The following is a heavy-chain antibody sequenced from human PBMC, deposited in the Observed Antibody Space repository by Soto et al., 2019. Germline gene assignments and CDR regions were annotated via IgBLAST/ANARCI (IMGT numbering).Heavy chain of an antibody. J-gene: IGHJ6*02. CDR1: GDSISRSNW. V-gene: IGHV4-4*02. Sequence: QVQLQESGPGLVKPSGTLSLSCAVSGDSISRSNWCSWVRQSPGQGLEWIGEIHHSGSTNYNLSLKSRVTISIDKSNNHFSLSLTSVTAADTAVYYCARATAVAVATVYGVDVWGQGTGVTVSS. D-gene: IGHD2-21*02. CDR3: ARATAVAVATVYGVDV. CDR2: IHHSGST.